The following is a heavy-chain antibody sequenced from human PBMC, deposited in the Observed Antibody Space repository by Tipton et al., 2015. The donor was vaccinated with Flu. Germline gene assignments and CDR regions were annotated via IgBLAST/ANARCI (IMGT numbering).Heavy chain of an antibody. CDR3: AREVEAHRY. CDR2: ISPDGSEK. V-gene: IGHV3-7*03. J-gene: IGHJ4*02. D-gene: IGHD1-26*01. CDR1: GFTFSLYW. Sequence: QLVQSGGNLVQPGGSLRLSCTTSGFTFSLYWMTWIRQAPRKGLEWVAHISPDGSEKYYVDSVKGRFTVSRDNSNNTLYLQMNSLRADDTAMYYCAREVEAHRYWGQGALVTVSS.